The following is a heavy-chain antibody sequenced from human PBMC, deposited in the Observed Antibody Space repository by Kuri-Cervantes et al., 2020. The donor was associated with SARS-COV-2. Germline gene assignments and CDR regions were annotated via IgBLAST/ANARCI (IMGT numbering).Heavy chain of an antibody. D-gene: IGHD7-27*01. CDR3: ARDTGNRRLGIDS. J-gene: IGHJ4*02. V-gene: IGHV1-69*13. Sequence: SVKVSCKASGDTLNHYILNWVRQAPGQGLEWMGGISPIFGTAIYAKKSQDRVTITADESTSTAYMELSSLRSDDTAVYYCARDTGNRRLGIDSWGQGTLVTVSS. CDR2: ISPIFGTA. CDR1: GDTLNHYI.